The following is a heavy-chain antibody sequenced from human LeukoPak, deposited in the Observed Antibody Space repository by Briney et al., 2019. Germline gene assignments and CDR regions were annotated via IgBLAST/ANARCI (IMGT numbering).Heavy chain of an antibody. D-gene: IGHD5-18*01. CDR2: IWYDGSNK. CDR1: GFTFSSYA. J-gene: IGHJ3*02. V-gene: IGHV3-30*02. CDR3: AKDYIYGGWGNAFDI. Sequence: GGSLRLSCAASGFTFSSYAMSWVRQAPGKGLEWVAVIWYDGSNKYYADSVKGRFTISRDNSKNTLNLQMNSLRAEDTAVYYCAKDYIYGGWGNAFDIWGQGTKVTVSS.